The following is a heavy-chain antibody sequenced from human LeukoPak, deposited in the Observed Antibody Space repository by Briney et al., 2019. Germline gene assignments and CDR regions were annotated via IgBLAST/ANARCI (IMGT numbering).Heavy chain of an antibody. Sequence: GGSLRLSCAASGFTFSSYEMNWVRQAPGKGLEWVSYISSSGSTIYYADSVKGRFTISRDNAKNSLYLQMNSLRAEDTAVYYCARVDGIAVAGTDYWGQGTLVTVSS. D-gene: IGHD6-19*01. CDR1: GFTFSSYE. J-gene: IGHJ4*02. V-gene: IGHV3-48*03. CDR2: ISSSGSTI. CDR3: ARVDGIAVAGTDY.